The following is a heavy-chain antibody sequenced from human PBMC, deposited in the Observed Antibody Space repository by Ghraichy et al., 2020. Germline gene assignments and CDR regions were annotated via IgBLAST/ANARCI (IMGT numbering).Heavy chain of an antibody. CDR3: ARDPLYGDYTLDY. D-gene: IGHD4-17*01. Sequence: ASVKVSYKASGYTFTGYYMHWVRQAPGQGLEWMGWINPTSGCTNYAQKFQGRDTMTRDTSLSTAYMELSRLRSDDTAVYYCARDPLYGDYTLDYWGQGTLVTVSS. CDR1: GYTFTGYY. CDR2: INPTSGCT. V-gene: IGHV1-2*02. J-gene: IGHJ4*02.